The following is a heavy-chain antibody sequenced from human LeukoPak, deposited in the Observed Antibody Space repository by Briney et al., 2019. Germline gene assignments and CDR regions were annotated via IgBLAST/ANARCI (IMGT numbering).Heavy chain of an antibody. CDR3: ARGWGYCSSTSCFYYFDY. CDR1: GGSISSYY. J-gene: IGHJ4*02. Sequence: SETLSLTCTVSGGSISSYYWSWIRQPPGKGLEWIGYIYYSGSTNYNPSLKSRVTISVDTSKNQSSQKLSSATAADTAVYYCARGWGYCSSTSCFYYFDYWGQGTLVTVSS. V-gene: IGHV4-59*01. D-gene: IGHD2-2*01. CDR2: IYYSGST.